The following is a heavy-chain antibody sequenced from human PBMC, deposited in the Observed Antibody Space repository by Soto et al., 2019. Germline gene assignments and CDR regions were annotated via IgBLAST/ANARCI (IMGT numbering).Heavy chain of an antibody. CDR1: GYTFTSYY. J-gene: IGHJ3*02. CDR3: ARDKDDYVWGSYRQSDAFDI. Sequence: ASVKVSCKASGYTFTSYYMHWVRQAPGQGLEWMGIINPSGGSTNYAQKFQGRVTMTRDTSTSTVYMELSSLRSEDTAVYYCARDKDDYVWGSYRQSDAFDIWGQGTMVTVSS. D-gene: IGHD3-16*02. V-gene: IGHV1-46*01. CDR2: INPSGGST.